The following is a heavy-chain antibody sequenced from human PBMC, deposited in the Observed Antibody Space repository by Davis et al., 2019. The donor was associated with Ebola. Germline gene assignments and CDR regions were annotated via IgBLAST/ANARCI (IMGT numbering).Heavy chain of an antibody. V-gene: IGHV3-23*01. CDR1: GFTFRSYA. J-gene: IGHJ3*01. CDR3: AKDTPNIWFDV. D-gene: IGHD2-15*01. CDR2: VTSSGGGT. Sequence: PGGSLRLSCAASGFTFRSYAMPWARQAPAKGLEWVSAVTSSGGGTYYADSVKGRFTISRDNSKNTLYLQMNSLRAEDTAVYYCAKDTPNIWFDVWGQGTMVAVSS.